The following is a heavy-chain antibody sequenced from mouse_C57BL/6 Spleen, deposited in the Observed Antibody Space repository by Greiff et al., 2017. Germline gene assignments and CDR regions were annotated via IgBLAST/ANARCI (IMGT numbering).Heavy chain of an antibody. CDR1: GYTFTSYW. V-gene: IGHV1-52*01. CDR3: ARGSGGAY. D-gene: IGHD4-1*01. CDR2: IDPSGSDT. J-gene: IGHJ3*01. Sequence: VQLQQSGAELVRPGSSVKLSCKASGYTFTSYWMHWVQQRPIQGLEWIGYIDPSGSDTHYNQKFKDKATLTVDKSSSTAYMQLSSLTSEDSAVYCCARGSGGAYWGQGTLVTVSA.